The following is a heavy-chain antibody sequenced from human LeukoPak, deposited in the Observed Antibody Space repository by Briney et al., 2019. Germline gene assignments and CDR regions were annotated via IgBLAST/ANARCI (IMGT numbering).Heavy chain of an antibody. D-gene: IGHD2-15*01. V-gene: IGHV3-7*01. J-gene: IGHJ4*02. Sequence: GGSLRLSCAASGLTFRNYWMGWVRQAPGKGLEWVANTKPDGTAEYCADSVRGRFITSRDNANNFLYLQMNSLRGEDTAVYYCARDGGLHTNFDYWGQGTLVTVSS. CDR2: TKPDGTAE. CDR1: GLTFRNYW. CDR3: ARDGGLHTNFDY.